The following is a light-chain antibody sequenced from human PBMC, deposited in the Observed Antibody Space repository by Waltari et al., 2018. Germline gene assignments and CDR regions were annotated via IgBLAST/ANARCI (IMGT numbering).Light chain of an antibody. Sequence: EIVMTQSPATLSVSPGERATLSCRASQSVSSNLAWYQQKPGQSPRLLMYGASTRATGFPARVSGSGSGTEFTLTISSLQTEDFAVYYCQHYNNWPPWTFGQGTKVEIK. V-gene: IGKV3-15*01. J-gene: IGKJ1*01. CDR2: GAS. CDR1: QSVSSN. CDR3: QHYNNWPPWT.